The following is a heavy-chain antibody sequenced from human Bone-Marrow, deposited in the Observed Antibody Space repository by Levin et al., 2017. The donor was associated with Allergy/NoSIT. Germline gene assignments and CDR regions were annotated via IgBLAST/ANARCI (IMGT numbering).Heavy chain of an antibody. D-gene: IGHD6-13*01. V-gene: IGHV4-34*01. CDR3: ARGGLAAAGEPTDAFDI. CDR2: INHSGST. CDR1: GGSFSGYY. Sequence: SETLSLTCAVYGGSFSGYYWSWIRQPPGKGLEWIGEINHSGSTNYNPSLKSRVTISVDTSKNQFSLKLSSVTAADTAVYYCARGGLAAAGEPTDAFDIWGQGTMVTVSS. J-gene: IGHJ3*02.